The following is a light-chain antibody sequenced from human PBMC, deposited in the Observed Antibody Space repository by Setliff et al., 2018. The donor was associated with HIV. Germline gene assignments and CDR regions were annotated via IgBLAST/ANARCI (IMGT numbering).Light chain of an antibody. CDR3: CSFAGSSTSV. J-gene: IGLJ1*01. CDR1: SSDVGSYNL. V-gene: IGLV2-23*01. Sequence: LTQPASVSGSPGQSITISCTGTSSDVGSYNLVSWYQQHPGKAPKLIICEGNKRPSGVSTRFSGSKSGNTASLTISGLQAEDEADYYCCSFAGSSTSVFGTGTKVTVL. CDR2: EGN.